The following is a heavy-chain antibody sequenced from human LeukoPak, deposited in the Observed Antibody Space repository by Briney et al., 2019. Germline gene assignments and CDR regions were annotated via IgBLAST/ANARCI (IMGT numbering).Heavy chain of an antibody. J-gene: IGHJ3*02. Sequence: SETLSLTCTVSGGSISSGGYYWSWIRQHPGKGLEWIGYIYYSGTTYYNPSLKSRVTISVDTSKNQFSLRLSSVTAADTAVYYCARAPSLGHSSGYYRRGAFDIWGRGTMVTVSS. CDR1: GGSISSGGYY. D-gene: IGHD3-22*01. CDR2: IYYSGTT. CDR3: ARAPSLGHSSGYYRRGAFDI. V-gene: IGHV4-31*03.